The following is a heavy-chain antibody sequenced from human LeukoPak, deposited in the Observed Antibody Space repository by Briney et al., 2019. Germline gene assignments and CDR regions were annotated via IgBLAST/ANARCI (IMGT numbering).Heavy chain of an antibody. CDR2: INPNSGGT. CDR1: GYTFTGYY. CDR3: ARATTYRIYGMDV. Sequence: ASVKVSCKASGYTFTGYYMHWVRQAPGQGLEWMGWINPNSGGTNYAQKFQGWVTMTRDTSISTAYMELSRLRSDDTAVYYCARATTYRIYGMDVWGQGTTVTVSS. J-gene: IGHJ6*02. V-gene: IGHV1-2*04. D-gene: IGHD2/OR15-2a*01.